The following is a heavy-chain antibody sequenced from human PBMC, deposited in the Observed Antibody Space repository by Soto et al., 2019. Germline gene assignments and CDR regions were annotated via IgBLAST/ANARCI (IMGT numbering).Heavy chain of an antibody. Sequence: QVQLVQSGAEEKKPGASVKVSCKASGYTFTGYAMHWVRQSPEQGLEWMGWINTGNGNTKYSQNFQGRVTITRDTSASTAYMELSSLRSEDTAVYYCARAVAVPADFDYWGQGTLVTVSS. CDR1: GYTFTGYA. J-gene: IGHJ4*02. V-gene: IGHV1-3*04. D-gene: IGHD6-19*01. CDR3: ARAVAVPADFDY. CDR2: INTGNGNT.